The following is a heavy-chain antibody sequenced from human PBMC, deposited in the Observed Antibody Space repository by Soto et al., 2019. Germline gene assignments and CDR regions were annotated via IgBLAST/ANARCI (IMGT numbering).Heavy chain of an antibody. CDR1: GGSISSSSYY. Sequence: PSETLSLTCTVSGGSISSSSYYWGWIRQPPGKGLEWIGCVHESGSTDYNPSLRGRVIISLHTSKSQFSLSLRSATAADTATYYCARGTRALITSFLAYWGQGIPVTVSS. V-gene: IGHV4-39*01. CDR3: ARGTRALITSFLAY. D-gene: IGHD1-20*01. J-gene: IGHJ4*02. CDR2: VHESGST.